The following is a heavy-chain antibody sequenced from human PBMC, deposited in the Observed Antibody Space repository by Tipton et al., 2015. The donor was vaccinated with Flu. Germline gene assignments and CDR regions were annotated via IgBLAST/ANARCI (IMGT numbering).Heavy chain of an antibody. V-gene: IGHV3-64*01. CDR3: ARGERLLGY. J-gene: IGHJ4*02. CDR2: ISSNGVNT. CDR1: GFTFSNYA. D-gene: IGHD6-25*01. Sequence: SLRLSCAASGFTFSNYAMHWVRQAPGKGLEYVSAISSNGVNTYYGNSVKGRFTISRDNSKNTLYLQMGSLRAEDMAVYYCARGERLLGYWGQGTLVTVSS.